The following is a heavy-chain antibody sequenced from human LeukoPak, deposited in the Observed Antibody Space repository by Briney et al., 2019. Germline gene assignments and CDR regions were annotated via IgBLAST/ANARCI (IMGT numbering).Heavy chain of an antibody. CDR2: IRGLGLSA. J-gene: IGHJ4*02. CDR3: AKSVLYSSSWYYFDY. Sequence: PGGSLRLSCAASGFTFSTYAMTWVRQAPGKGLEWVSTIRGLGLSAYYADSVKGRFTISRDNFKNTLCMQMNSLRAEDTAVYYCAKSVLYSSSWYYFDYWGQGILVTVSS. CDR1: GFTFSTYA. D-gene: IGHD6-13*01. V-gene: IGHV3-23*01.